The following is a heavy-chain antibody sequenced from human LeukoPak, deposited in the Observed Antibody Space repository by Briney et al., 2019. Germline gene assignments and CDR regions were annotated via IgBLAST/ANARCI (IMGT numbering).Heavy chain of an antibody. CDR1: GFTFRSYA. D-gene: IGHD2-2*01. Sequence: GGSLRLSCAASGFTFRSYAMSWVRQAPGKGREWVSGISGSGGSTYYADSVKGRFTISRDNSKHTLYLQMNSLRAEDTAVYYCAKDKKGYCSSASCTYFDYWGQGTLVTVSS. J-gene: IGHJ4*02. CDR3: AKDKKGYCSSASCTYFDY. CDR2: ISGSGGST. V-gene: IGHV3-23*01.